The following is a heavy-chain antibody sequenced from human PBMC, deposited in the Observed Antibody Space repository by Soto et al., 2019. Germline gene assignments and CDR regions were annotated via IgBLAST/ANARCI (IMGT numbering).Heavy chain of an antibody. CDR1: GYTFTSYG. J-gene: IGHJ4*02. CDR3: ARGRYGDY. CDR2: ISAHNGNT. V-gene: IGHV1-18*01. D-gene: IGHD1-1*01. Sequence: QVHLVQSVAEVKKPGASVKVSCKASGYTFTSYGITWVRQAPGQGLEWMGWISAHNGNTDYAQKLQGRVIVTRDTATSTAYMELRSRISDDTAVYYCARGRYGDYWGQGALVTVSS.